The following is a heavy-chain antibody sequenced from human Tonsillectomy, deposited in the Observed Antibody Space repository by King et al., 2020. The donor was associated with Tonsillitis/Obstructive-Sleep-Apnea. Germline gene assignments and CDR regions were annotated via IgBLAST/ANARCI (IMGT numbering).Heavy chain of an antibody. Sequence: QLQESGPGLVKPSETLSLTCTVSGGSISGSSYYWGWIRQPPGKGLEWIGSIYYSGSTYYNPSLKSRVTISVDTSKNQFSLTLRSVTAADTAVYYCARHRYYYDSSGYSFDYWGQGTLVTVSS. CDR2: IYYSGST. CDR3: ARHRYYYDSSGYSFDY. V-gene: IGHV4-39*01. CDR1: GGSISGSSYY. D-gene: IGHD3-22*01. J-gene: IGHJ4*02.